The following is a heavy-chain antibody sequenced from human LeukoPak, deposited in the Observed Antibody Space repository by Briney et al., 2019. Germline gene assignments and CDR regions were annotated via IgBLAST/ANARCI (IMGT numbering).Heavy chain of an antibody. Sequence: WVRQPPGKGLEWIGSIYYSGGTYYNPSLKSRVTISVGTSKNQISLKMSSVTAADTAVYYCARRSMTTVDYWGQGTLVTVSS. V-gene: IGHV4-39*01. D-gene: IGHD4-11*01. J-gene: IGHJ4*02. CDR2: IYYSGGT. CDR3: ARRSMTTVDY.